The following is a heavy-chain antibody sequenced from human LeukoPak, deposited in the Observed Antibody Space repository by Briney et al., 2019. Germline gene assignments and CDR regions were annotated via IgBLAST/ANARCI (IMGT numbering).Heavy chain of an antibody. CDR3: ATPSGTSLDSKHDYGDYEGAFDI. V-gene: IGHV1-2*02. J-gene: IGHJ3*02. D-gene: IGHD4-17*01. CDR1: GYTFTGYY. Sequence: GASVKVSCKASGYTFTGYYMHWVRQAPGQGLEWTGWINPNSGGTNYAQKFQGRVTMTRDTSISTAYMELSRLRSDDTAVYYCATPSGTSLDSKHDYGDYEGAFDIWGQGTMVTVSS. CDR2: INPNSGGT.